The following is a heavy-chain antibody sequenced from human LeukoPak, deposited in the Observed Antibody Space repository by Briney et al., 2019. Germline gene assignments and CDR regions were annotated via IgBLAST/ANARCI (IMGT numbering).Heavy chain of an antibody. D-gene: IGHD6-19*01. CDR2: ISRSRSTYT. J-gene: IGHJ4*02. CDR3: ARNGSSGWYLVDY. V-gene: IGHV3-11*06. Sequence: GGSLRLSCAVSGFTFSDYYMSWIRQAPGKGLEWVSYISRSRSTYTHYADSVKGRFTISRDNAKNSLYLQMNSLRAEDTAVYYFARNGSSGWYLVDYWGQGTLVTVSS. CDR1: GFTFSDYY.